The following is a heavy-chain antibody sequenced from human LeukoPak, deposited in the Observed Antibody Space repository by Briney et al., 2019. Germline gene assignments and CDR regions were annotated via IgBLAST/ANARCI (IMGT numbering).Heavy chain of an antibody. Sequence: GGSLRLSCAASGFTFSSYSMNWVRQAPGKGLEWVSSISSGSGYTYYADSVKGRLTISRDNAKNSLYLQMNSLRAEDTAVYYCARDRSHYFSSTWVHFDYWGQGTLDTVSS. V-gene: IGHV3-21*01. CDR2: ISSGSGYT. J-gene: IGHJ4*02. D-gene: IGHD6-13*01. CDR3: ARDRSHYFSSTWVHFDY. CDR1: GFTFSSYS.